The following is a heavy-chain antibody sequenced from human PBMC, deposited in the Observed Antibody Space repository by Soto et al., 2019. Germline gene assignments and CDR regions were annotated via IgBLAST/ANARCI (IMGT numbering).Heavy chain of an antibody. D-gene: IGHD1-26*01. J-gene: IGHJ4*02. Sequence: ASVKVSCKASGYTFTSYAIHWVRQAPGQSLEWMGWVDTGNGNTKYSQKFQGRVTITRDTYANTADMELSSLRSEDTAVYYCARDAKWDPRCVEAQQDHYFDYWGQVTLVTVSS. CDR3: ARDAKWDPRCVEAQQDHYFDY. CDR1: GYTFTSYA. V-gene: IGHV1-3*04. CDR2: VDTGNGNT.